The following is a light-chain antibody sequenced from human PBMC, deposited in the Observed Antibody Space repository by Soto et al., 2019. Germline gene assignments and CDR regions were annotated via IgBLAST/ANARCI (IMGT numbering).Light chain of an antibody. V-gene: IGKV3-15*01. CDR2: GTS. J-gene: IGKJ5*01. CDR1: QSVSSN. Sequence: EIVMTQSPATLSVSPGERATLSCRASQSVSSNLAWYQRKPGQAPRLLIYGTSTRATGVPARFGGSGSGTDFTLTITSLQSEDSAVYYCQQYNNWPPITFGQGTRLEI. CDR3: QQYNNWPPIT.